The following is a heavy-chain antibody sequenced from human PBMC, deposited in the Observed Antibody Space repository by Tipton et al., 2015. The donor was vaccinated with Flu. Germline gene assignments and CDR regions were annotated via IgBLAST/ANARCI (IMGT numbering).Heavy chain of an antibody. V-gene: IGHV4-38-2*02. Sequence: GLVKPSETLTLTCAVSGYSISSGYYWGWVRQPPGKGLEWIGTIYHSGSTYYNPSLKSRVTISVETSKNQFSLKLNSVTAADTAVYYCTRDQGFGGGMSYDYYALDVWGQGTTVTVSS. CDR1: GYSISSGYY. CDR3: TRDQGFGGGMSYDYYALDV. CDR2: IYHSGST. D-gene: IGHD3-10*01. J-gene: IGHJ6*02.